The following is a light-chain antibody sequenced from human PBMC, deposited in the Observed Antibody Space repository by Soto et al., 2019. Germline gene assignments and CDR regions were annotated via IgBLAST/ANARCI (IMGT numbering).Light chain of an antibody. CDR1: QGFSNS. CDR2: AAS. Sequence: DIQLTQSPSFLSASVGDRVTITCRASQGFSNSLAWYQQNPGKAPKLLIYAASTLQSGVPSRFRCSGSGTDFTLTIRSLQPEDFATYSCQQPDSSPCTFGQGTKLEI. CDR3: QQPDSSPCT. V-gene: IGKV1-9*01. J-gene: IGKJ2*02.